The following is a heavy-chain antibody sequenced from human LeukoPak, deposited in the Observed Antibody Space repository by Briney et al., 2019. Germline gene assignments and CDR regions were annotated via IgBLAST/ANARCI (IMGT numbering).Heavy chain of an antibody. CDR1: GFTFGDYA. D-gene: IGHD3-22*01. Sequence: GGSLRLSCTASGFTFGDYAMSWVRQAPGKGLEWVGFIRSKAYGGTTGYAASVKGRFTISRDDSKSIAYLQMNSLKTEDTAVYYCTRDPKPYYYDSRGAFDIWGQGTMVTVSS. V-gene: IGHV3-49*04. CDR2: IRSKAYGGTT. J-gene: IGHJ3*02. CDR3: TRDPKPYYYDSRGAFDI.